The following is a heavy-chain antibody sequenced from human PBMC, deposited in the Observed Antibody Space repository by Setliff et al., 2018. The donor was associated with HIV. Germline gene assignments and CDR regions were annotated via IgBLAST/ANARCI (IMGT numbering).Heavy chain of an antibody. V-gene: IGHV5-51*01. J-gene: IGHJ3*02. CDR2: IYPQASAT. CDR1: GYGFSNHW. D-gene: IGHD3-10*01. Sequence: PGESLKISCTGSGYGFSNHWIGWVRQMPGRGLEWMGIIYPQASATRYSPSFEGHVTISADRSRNTAYLQWTALKASDTAMYYCARHTIDISLLVVQDPGPFDIWGRGTMVTVSS. CDR3: ARHTIDISLLVVQDPGPFDI.